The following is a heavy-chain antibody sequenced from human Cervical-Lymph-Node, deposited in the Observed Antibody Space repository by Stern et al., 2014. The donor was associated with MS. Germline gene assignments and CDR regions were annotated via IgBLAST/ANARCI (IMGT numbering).Heavy chain of an antibody. V-gene: IGHV1-24*01. J-gene: IGHJ4*01. Sequence: QDQLVQSGAEVKKPGASVKVSCNVSGNSLTELSTHWVRQAPGKGLEWMGAFDPGDGEPIYAQKFQDRVTMTEDTSTDTAYMELRSLSSEDTAVYYCVTGHGHRGPDYWGQGTLVTVSS. D-gene: IGHD2-21*01. CDR1: GNSLTELS. CDR3: VTGHGHRGPDY. CDR2: FDPGDGEP.